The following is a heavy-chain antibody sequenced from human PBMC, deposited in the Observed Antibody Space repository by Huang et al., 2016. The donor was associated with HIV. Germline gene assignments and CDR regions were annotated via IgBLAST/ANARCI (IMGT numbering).Heavy chain of an antibody. J-gene: IGHJ4*02. CDR3: ATVEYYDASGPQRGYFDN. D-gene: IGHD3-22*01. Sequence: QVQLVQSGAEVKKPGSSVKISCKASGGSFRNFAIGWVRQAPGQGLEWMGRIIPTLGTANYARNFQNRVTITADESTNTAYMDLSSVRSEDTAVYYCATVEYYDASGPQRGYFDNWGQGTVVTVSS. V-gene: IGHV1-69*11. CDR1: GGSFRNFA. CDR2: IIPTLGTA.